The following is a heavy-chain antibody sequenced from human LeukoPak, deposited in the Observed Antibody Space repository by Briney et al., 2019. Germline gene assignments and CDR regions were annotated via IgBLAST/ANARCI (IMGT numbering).Heavy chain of an antibody. Sequence: PGGSLRLSCAASGFTFSSYAMHWFRQAPGKGLEWVAVISYDGSNKYYADSVKGRFTISRDNSKNTLYLQMNSLRAEDTAVYYCARDHAQNVVVPAAIPNYPADYWGQGTLVTVSP. CDR1: GFTFSSYA. J-gene: IGHJ4*02. CDR3: ARDHAQNVVVPAAIPNYPADY. CDR2: ISYDGSNK. D-gene: IGHD2-2*01. V-gene: IGHV3-30-3*01.